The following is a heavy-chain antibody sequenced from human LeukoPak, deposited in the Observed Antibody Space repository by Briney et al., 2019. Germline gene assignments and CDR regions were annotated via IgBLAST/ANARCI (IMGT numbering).Heavy chain of an antibody. Sequence: PSETLSLTCTVSGGSISSCYWSWIRQPPGKGLEWIGYIYYSGSTNYNPSLKSRVTISVDTSKNQFSLKLSSVTAADTAVYYCARDRGRAPSSNTGMDAGGQGTTVTVSS. D-gene: IGHD3-16*01. V-gene: IGHV4-59*01. CDR1: GGSISSCY. CDR3: ARDRGRAPSSNTGMDA. J-gene: IGHJ6*02. CDR2: IYYSGST.